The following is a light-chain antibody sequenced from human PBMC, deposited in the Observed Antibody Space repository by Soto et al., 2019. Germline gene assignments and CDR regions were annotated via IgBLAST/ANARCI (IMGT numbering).Light chain of an antibody. CDR3: QPYNNWPLT. V-gene: IGKV3-15*01. CDR2: GAF. CDR1: QSVNSN. J-gene: IGKJ4*01. Sequence: EIVMTQSPVTLSVSPGERATLSCRASQSVNSNLAWYQQKPGQAPSLLIYGAFTRATGIPARFSGTGSGTEFTLTISSLQSEDFAIYYCQPYNNWPLTFGGGTKVESK.